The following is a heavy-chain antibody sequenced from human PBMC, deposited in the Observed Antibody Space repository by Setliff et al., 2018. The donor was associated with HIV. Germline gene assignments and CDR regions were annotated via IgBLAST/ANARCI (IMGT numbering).Heavy chain of an antibody. CDR1: GFTFSTYS. D-gene: IGHD3-3*01. V-gene: IGHV3-21*04. Sequence: GGSLRLSCAASGFTFSTYSMNWVRQAPGKGLEWVSTISSSSYIYYADSVKGRFTISRDNSKNTLYLQMNSLRAEDTAVYYCAKDPIFGVVTYYYYYMDVWGQGTTVTVSS. CDR3: AKDPIFGVVTYYYYYMDV. CDR2: ISSSSYI. J-gene: IGHJ6*03.